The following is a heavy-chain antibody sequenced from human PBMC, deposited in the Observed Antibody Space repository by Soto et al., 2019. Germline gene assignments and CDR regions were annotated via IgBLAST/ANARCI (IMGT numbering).Heavy chain of an antibody. CDR3: ARDRGYSSGWDAFDI. V-gene: IGHV1-2*04. CDR1: GYTFTGYY. CDR2: INPNSGGT. D-gene: IGHD6-19*01. Sequence: ASVKVSCKASGYTFTGYYIHWVRQAPGQGLEWMGWINPNSGGTNYAQKFQGWVTMTRDTSISTAYMELSRLRSDDTAVYYCARDRGYSSGWDAFDIWGQGTMVAVSS. J-gene: IGHJ3*02.